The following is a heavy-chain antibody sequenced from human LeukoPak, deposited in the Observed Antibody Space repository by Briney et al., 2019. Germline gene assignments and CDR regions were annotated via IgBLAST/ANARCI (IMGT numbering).Heavy chain of an antibody. Sequence: SETLSLTCTVSGGSISTYYWSWIRQSPGKGLERIGFIYHTGTTNYNPSLKSRVTISVDTSKNQFSLRLNSVTAADTAVYYCARHYCSGTSCYYFDYWGQGTLVTVSS. D-gene: IGHD2-15*01. CDR2: IYHTGTT. CDR1: GGSISTYY. CDR3: ARHYCSGTSCYYFDY. V-gene: IGHV4-59*08. J-gene: IGHJ4*02.